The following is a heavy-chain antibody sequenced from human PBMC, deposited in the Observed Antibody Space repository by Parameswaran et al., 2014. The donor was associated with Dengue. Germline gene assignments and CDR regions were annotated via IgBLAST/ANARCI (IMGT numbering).Heavy chain of an antibody. CDR2: ISAYNGNT. V-gene: IGHV1-18*01. D-gene: IGHD3-3*01. CDR3: ARCFVYDFWSGHNWFDP. J-gene: IGHJ5*02. Sequence: WVRQAPGQGLEWMGWISAYNGNTNYAQKLQGRVTMTTDTSTSTAYMELRSLRSDDTAVYYCARCFVYDFWSGHNWFDPWGQGTLVTVSS.